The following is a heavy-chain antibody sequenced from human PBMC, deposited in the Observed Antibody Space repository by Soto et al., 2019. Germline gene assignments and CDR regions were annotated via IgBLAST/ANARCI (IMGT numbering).Heavy chain of an antibody. Sequence: PGESLKISCKGSGYIFTSSWIGWVRQMPGKGLEWMGIIYPGDSDTRYSPSFQGQVTFSVEKSLNSAYVQWNTLRASDTAMHYCTTTTSNSTPAVFDVWGQGTMVTVSS. J-gene: IGHJ3*01. CDR1: GYIFTSSW. CDR3: TTTTSNSTPAVFDV. D-gene: IGHD6-6*01. V-gene: IGHV5-51*01. CDR2: IYPGDSDT.